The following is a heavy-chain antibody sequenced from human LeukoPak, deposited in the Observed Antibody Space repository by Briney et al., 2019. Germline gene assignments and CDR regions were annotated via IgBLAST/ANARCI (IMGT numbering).Heavy chain of an antibody. CDR2: VSGSGDST. Sequence: GGSLRLSCAASGFTFSGNGMHWVRQAPGKGLEWVSLVSGSGDSTYYAASVKGRFTISKDHSNNMVYLQVNSLRADDTAVYYCAKMGAVSIHYYYMDAWGNGTTVTVSS. D-gene: IGHD3-16*01. CDR1: GFTFSGNG. J-gene: IGHJ6*03. CDR3: AKMGAVSIHYYYMDA. V-gene: IGHV3-23*01.